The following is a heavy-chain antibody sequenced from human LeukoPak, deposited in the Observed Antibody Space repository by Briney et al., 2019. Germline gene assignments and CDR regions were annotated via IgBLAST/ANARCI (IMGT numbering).Heavy chain of an antibody. CDR2: ISSSSSYI. V-gene: IGHV3-21*01. CDR1: GFTFSSYS. CDR3: ARGAAAAAGRSPLDY. D-gene: IGHD6-13*01. Sequence: GGSLRLSCAASGFTFSSYSMNWVRQAPGKGLEWVSSISSSSSYIYYADSMKGRFIISRDNAKNSLYLQMNSLRAEDTAVYYCARGAAAAAGRSPLDYWGQGTLVTVSS. J-gene: IGHJ4*02.